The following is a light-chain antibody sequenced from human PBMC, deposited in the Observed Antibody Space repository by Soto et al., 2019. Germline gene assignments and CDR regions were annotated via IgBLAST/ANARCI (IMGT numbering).Light chain of an antibody. J-gene: IGLJ1*01. V-gene: IGLV2-14*03. Sequence: QSALNQPASVSGSPGQSITISCTGARTDVDGHDYVSWYQQHPGQAPKLMIFDVHNRPSGVSSRFSGSKSGDTASLTISGLQAEDDGDYYCSSYTASAPFYVFGTGTKLTVL. CDR1: RTDVDGHDY. CDR2: DVH. CDR3: SSYTASAPFYV.